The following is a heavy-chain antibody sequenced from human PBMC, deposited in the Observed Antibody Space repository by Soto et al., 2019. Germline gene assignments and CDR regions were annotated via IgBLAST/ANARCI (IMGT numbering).Heavy chain of an antibody. J-gene: IGHJ4*02. Sequence: ASVKVSCKASGYTFTNFDINWVRQATGQGLEWMGWMNPNSDFTGSAQKFQGRLTMTRDTSKSTAYMELSSLRSEDTAVYYCVRVAIGWKFDYWGQGPLVTVSS. CDR2: MNPNSDFT. D-gene: IGHD6-19*01. CDR3: VRVAIGWKFDY. CDR1: GYTFTNFD. V-gene: IGHV1-8*01.